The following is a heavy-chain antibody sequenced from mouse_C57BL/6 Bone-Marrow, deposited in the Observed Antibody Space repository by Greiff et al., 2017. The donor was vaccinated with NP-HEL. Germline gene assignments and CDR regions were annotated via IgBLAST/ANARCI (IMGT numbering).Heavy chain of an antibody. Sequence: EVQLHQSGAELVRPGASVKLSCTASGFNIKDYYMHWVKQRPEQGLEWIGRIDPEDGDTEYAPKFQGKATMTADTSSNTAYLQLSSLTSEDTAVYYCTTGELGRDYFDYWGQGTTLTVSS. J-gene: IGHJ2*01. CDR3: TTGELGRDYFDY. CDR1: GFNIKDYY. D-gene: IGHD4-1*01. CDR2: IDPEDGDT. V-gene: IGHV14-1*01.